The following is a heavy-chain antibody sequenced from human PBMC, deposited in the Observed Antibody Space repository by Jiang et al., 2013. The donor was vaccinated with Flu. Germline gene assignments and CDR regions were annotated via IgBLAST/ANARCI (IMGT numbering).Heavy chain of an antibody. J-gene: IGHJ6*03. CDR2: IYHSGST. CDR1: GYSISSGYY. D-gene: IGHD4-17*01. Sequence: GSGLVKPSETLSLTCAVSGYSISSGYYWGWIRQPPGKGLEWIGSIYHSGSTYYNPSLKSRVTISVDTSKNQFXLKLSSVTAADTAVYYCARDEMTTVSYYYYYYMDVWGKGTSGHRLF. CDR3: ARDEMTTVSYYYYYYMDV. V-gene: IGHV4-38-2*02.